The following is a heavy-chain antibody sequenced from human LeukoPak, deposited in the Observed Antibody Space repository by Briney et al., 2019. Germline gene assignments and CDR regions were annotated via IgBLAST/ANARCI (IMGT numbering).Heavy chain of an antibody. V-gene: IGHV1-46*01. J-gene: IGHJ4*02. CDR2: INPSGGST. D-gene: IGHD3-10*01. Sequence: ASVKVSCKASGYTFTSYYMHWVRQAPGQGLEWMGIINPSGGSTSYAQKSQGRVTMTRDTSTSTVYMELRSLRSEDTAVYYCTRERERGTYFIWGQGTLVTVSS. CDR1: GYTFTSYY. CDR3: TRERERGTYFI.